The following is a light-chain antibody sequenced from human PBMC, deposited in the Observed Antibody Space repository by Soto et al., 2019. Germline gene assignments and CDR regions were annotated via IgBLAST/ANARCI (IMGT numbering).Light chain of an antibody. CDR2: HTS. V-gene: IGKV3-20*01. CDR1: QSVGGS. J-gene: IGKJ1*01. Sequence: ETVLTQSPGTLSLSPGERATLSCRASQSVGGSLAWYQQRPGQAPRLLVYHTSNRATGIPDRFSASGSGTDFTLTISRLEPEDFAVYYCQQYERSPRTFGQGTKVDIK. CDR3: QQYERSPRT.